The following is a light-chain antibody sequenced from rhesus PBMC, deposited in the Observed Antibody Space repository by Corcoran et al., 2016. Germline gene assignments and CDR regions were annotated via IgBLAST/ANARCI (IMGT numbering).Light chain of an antibody. CDR1: QSVSSS. CDR3: QQYSNWPYS. J-gene: IGKJ2*01. CDR2: GES. V-gene: IGKV3-42*03. Sequence: EIVLTQSPATLSLSPGERATLPCRASQSVSSSLAWYQQKPEQAPRLLIYGESSRATGIPGRFSGSGSGTDFTLTISSLEPEDFAVYYCQQYSNWPYSFGQGTKVEIK.